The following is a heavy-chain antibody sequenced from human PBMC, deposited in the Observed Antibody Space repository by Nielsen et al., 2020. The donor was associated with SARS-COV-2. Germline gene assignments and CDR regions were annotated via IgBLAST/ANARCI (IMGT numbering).Heavy chain of an antibody. D-gene: IGHD2-15*01. CDR2: ISWNGASI. V-gene: IGHV3-9*01. CDR1: GFAFDDYA. Sequence: GGSLRLSCAASGFAFDDYAMHWVRQAPGKGLQWVSGISWNGASIAYADSVKGRFTISRDNAKNSLYLQMNTLRAEDTAFYYCAKDMGWTHGRNFDYWGQGTLVTVSS. J-gene: IGHJ4*02. CDR3: AKDMGWTHGRNFDY.